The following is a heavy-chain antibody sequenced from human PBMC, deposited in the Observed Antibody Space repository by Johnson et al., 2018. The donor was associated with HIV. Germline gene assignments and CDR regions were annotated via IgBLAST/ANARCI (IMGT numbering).Heavy chain of an antibody. J-gene: IGHJ3*02. V-gene: IGHV3-7*04. Sequence: VQLVESGGGLVQPGGSLRLSCAASGFTFSTYWMSWVRQAPGKGLEWVANIKQDGTEKYYVDSVKGRFTISRGNAKNSLYLQMNSLRAEDTALYYCQGDSGSYHGNDAFDIWGQGTMVTVSS. CDR1: GFTFSTYW. D-gene: IGHD1-26*01. CDR2: IKQDGTEK. CDR3: QGDSGSYHGNDAFDI.